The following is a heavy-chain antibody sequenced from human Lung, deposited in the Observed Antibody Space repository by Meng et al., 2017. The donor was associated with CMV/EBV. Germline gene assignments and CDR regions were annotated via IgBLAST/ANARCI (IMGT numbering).Heavy chain of an antibody. D-gene: IGHD7-27*01. CDR2: IHPHRGDT. V-gene: IGHV1-2*02. CDR1: GYTFTAHY. CDR3: ARDNNWGPDY. Sequence: ASXXVSCKASGYTFTAHYFHWVRQAPGQGLEWMGWIHPHRGDTNYAQQFQGRVTLTRDTSINTGYMELTRLTSDDTAVYYCARDNNWGPDYWGQGTHVTASS. J-gene: IGHJ4*02.